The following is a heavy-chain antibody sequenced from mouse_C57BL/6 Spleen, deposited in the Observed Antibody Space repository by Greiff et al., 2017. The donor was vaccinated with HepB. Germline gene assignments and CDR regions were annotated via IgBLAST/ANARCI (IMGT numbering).Heavy chain of an antibody. V-gene: IGHV1-15*01. CDR1: GYTFTDYE. J-gene: IGHJ2*01. CDR2: INPETGGT. CDR3: TGDYGSSCFDY. D-gene: IGHD1-1*01. Sequence: VQLQQSGAELVRPGASVTLSCKASGYTFTDYEMHWVKQTPVHGLEWIGAINPETGGTAYNQKFKGKAILTADKSSSTAYMELRSLTSEDSAVYYCTGDYGSSCFDYWGQGTTLTVSS.